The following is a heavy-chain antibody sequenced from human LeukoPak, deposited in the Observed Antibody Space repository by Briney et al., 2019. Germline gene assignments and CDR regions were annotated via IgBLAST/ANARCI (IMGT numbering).Heavy chain of an antibody. J-gene: IGHJ4*02. D-gene: IGHD2-21*02. CDR3: AKDLSWWVTADY. CDR1: GLNFSRNA. CDR2: VGGDERT. V-gene: IGHV3-23*01. Sequence: QPGGPLRLSCAASGLNFSRNAMSWVRQAPGRGLPWVSGVGGDERTHYADSVRGRFTISRDNSKNTVYLKMNSLRVEDTAVYYCAKDLSWWVTADYWGRGDLVTVSS.